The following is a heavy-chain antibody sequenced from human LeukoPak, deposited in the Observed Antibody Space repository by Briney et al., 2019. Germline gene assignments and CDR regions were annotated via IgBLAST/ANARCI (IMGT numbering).Heavy chain of an antibody. CDR3: ARDYYDSSGYLRDY. J-gene: IGHJ4*02. CDR1: GYTFTSYG. V-gene: IGHV1-18*01. D-gene: IGHD3-22*01. Sequence: ASVKVSCKASGYTFTSYGISWVRQAPGQGLEWMGWISAYNGNTNYAQKLQGRITMTTDTSTSTAYMDLRSLRSDDTAVYYCARDYYDSSGYLRDYWGQGTLVTVSS. CDR2: ISAYNGNT.